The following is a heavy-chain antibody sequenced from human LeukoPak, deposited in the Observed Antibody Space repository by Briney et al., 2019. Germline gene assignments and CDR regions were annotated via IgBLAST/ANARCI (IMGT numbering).Heavy chain of an antibody. D-gene: IGHD1-14*01. J-gene: IGHJ6*03. CDR3: VRGRSYYYMDV. CDR1: GGSISSSSYY. V-gene: IGHV4-39*07. Sequence: PSETLSLTCTVSGGSISSSSYYWGWIRQPPGKGLEWIGEINHSGSTNYNPSLKSRVTISVDTSKNQFSLKLSSVTAADTAVYYCVRGRSYYYMDVWGKGTTVTVSS. CDR2: INHSGST.